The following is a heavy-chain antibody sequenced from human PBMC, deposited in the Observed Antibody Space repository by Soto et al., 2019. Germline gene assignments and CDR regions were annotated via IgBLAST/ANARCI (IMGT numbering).Heavy chain of an antibody. CDR1: GGTFSSYA. J-gene: IGHJ6*02. V-gene: IGHV1-69*12. CDR3: ARHLGGNHYYYGMDV. D-gene: IGHD3-16*01. CDR2: IIPIFGTA. Sequence: QVRLVQSGAEVKKPGSSVKVSCKASGGTFSSYAISWVRQAPGQGLEWMGGIIPIFGTADYAQKFQGRVTITADDFTSTAYMELSSLRSEDTAVYYCARHLGGNHYYYGMDVWGQGTTVTVSS.